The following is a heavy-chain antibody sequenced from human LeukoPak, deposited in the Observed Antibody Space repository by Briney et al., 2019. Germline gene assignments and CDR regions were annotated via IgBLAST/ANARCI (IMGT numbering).Heavy chain of an antibody. D-gene: IGHD2-2*01. J-gene: IGHJ4*02. CDR3: ARRVVVPAAPYYFDY. CDR1: GFIFSSYW. V-gene: IGHV3-74*01. Sequence: GGSLRLSCAASGFIFSSYWMHWVRQAPGKGLVWVSRINSDGSSTSYADSVKGRFTISRDNAKNTLYLQMNSQGAEDTAVYYCARRVVVPAAPYYFDYWGQGTLVTVSS. CDR2: INSDGSST.